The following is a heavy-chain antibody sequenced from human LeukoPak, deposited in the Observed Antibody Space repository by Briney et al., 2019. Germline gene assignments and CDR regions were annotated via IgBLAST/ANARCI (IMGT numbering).Heavy chain of an antibody. D-gene: IGHD3-9*01. Sequence: ASVTVSCKASGYTFTSYYMHWVRQAPGQGLEWMGIINPSGGSTSYAQKFQGRVTMTRDTSTSTVYMELSSLRSEDTAVYYCARGSDVLRYFDWLYYFDYWGQGTLVTVSS. CDR1: GYTFTSYY. CDR2: INPSGGST. CDR3: ARGSDVLRYFDWLYYFDY. V-gene: IGHV1-46*01. J-gene: IGHJ4*02.